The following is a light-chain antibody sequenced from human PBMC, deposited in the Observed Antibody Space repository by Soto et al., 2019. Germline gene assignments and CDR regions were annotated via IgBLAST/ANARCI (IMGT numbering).Light chain of an antibody. J-gene: IGKJ1*01. CDR1: QSTSSW. V-gene: IGKV1-5*01. Sequence: DIQMTQSPSTLSASVGDRVTITCRASQSTSSWLAWYQQKPGKAPKLLIYDASSLESGVPSRFSGSGSGTEFPLTISSLQPDDFATYYCQQYNSYSRTFGQGTKVEIK. CDR2: DAS. CDR3: QQYNSYSRT.